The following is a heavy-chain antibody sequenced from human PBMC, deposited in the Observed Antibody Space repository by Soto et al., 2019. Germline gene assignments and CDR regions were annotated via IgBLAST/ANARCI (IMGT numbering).Heavy chain of an antibody. CDR1: GFTFSAYA. V-gene: IGHV3-23*01. D-gene: IGHD1-1*01. CDR3: AHPRGYGVFDAYDI. J-gene: IGHJ3*02. Sequence: PGGSLRLSCVASGFTFSAYAMSWVLQAPGKGLEWVSAVSANNINTYYTDSVKGRFSISRDNSMNLLFLQMNSLRAEDTAVYYCAHPRGYGVFDAYDIWGQGTMVTVSS. CDR2: VSANNINT.